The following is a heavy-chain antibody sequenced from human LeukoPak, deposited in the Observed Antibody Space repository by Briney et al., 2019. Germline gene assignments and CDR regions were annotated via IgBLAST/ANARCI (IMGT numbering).Heavy chain of an antibody. CDR3: ARGVEPMAANTLAY. CDR1: GFTVITND. V-gene: IGHV3-53*01. Sequence: GGSLRLSCAASGFTVITNDMTWVRQAPGKGHEDVSDLYSDGNTKYADSVQGRFTISRDNSKNTTHLEMNSLSPDDTAVYYCARGVEPMAANTLAYWGQGTLVTVSS. D-gene: IGHD3-16*01. J-gene: IGHJ4*02. CDR2: LYSDGNT.